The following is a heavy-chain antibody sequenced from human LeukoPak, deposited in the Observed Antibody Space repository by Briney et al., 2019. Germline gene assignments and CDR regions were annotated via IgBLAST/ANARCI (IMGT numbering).Heavy chain of an antibody. CDR1: GFTFSSYG. J-gene: IGHJ6*04. Sequence: PGGSLRLSCAASGFTFSSYGMHWVRQAPGKGLEWVAVISYDGSNKYYADYVKGRFPISRDNSKKLVYMEMNSLRVEDTAVYYCAITGMLRRVGYLAVWGKGTAVIVSS. CDR2: ISYDGSNK. CDR3: AITGMLRRVGYLAV. V-gene: IGHV3-30*03. D-gene: IGHD1-20*01.